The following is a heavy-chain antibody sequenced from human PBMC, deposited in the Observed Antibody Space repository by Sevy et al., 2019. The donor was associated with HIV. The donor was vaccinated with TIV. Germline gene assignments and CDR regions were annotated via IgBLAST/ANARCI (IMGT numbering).Heavy chain of an antibody. V-gene: IGHV3-53*01. CDR1: GFTVSSNY. J-gene: IGHJ4*02. D-gene: IGHD3-22*01. Sequence: GGSLRLSCAASGFTVSSNYMRWVRQAPGKGLEWVSVIYSGGSTYYADSVKGRFTISRDNSKNTLYLQMNSLRAEDTAVYYCARRKRGRYYDSSGYWPFDYWGQGTLVTVSS. CDR3: ARRKRGRYYDSSGYWPFDY. CDR2: IYSGGST.